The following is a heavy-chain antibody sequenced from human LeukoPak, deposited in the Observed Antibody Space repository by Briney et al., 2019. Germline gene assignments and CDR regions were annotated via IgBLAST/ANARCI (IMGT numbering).Heavy chain of an antibody. V-gene: IGHV1-69*01. CDR1: GGTFSSYA. D-gene: IGHD6-19*01. Sequence: SVKVSCKASGGTFSSYAISWVRQAPGQGLEWMGGIIPIFGTANYAQKFQGRVTITADESTSTAYMELSSLRSEDTAVYYCARSTVAGNAAYFQHWGQGTLVTVSS. J-gene: IGHJ1*01. CDR3: ARSTVAGNAAYFQH. CDR2: IIPIFGTA.